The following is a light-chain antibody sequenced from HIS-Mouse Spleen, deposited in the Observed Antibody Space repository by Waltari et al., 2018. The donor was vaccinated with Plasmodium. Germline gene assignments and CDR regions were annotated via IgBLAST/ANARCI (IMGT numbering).Light chain of an antibody. CDR1: QSVSSY. V-gene: IGKV3-11*01. J-gene: IGKJ4*01. Sequence: EIVLTQSPATLSLSPGERATHSCRASQSVSSYLAWYQQKPGQAHRILIYDASNRTTGIPARFSGSGSGTDFTLTISSLEPEDFAVYYCQQRSNWPLTFGGGTKVEIK. CDR2: DAS. CDR3: QQRSNWPLT.